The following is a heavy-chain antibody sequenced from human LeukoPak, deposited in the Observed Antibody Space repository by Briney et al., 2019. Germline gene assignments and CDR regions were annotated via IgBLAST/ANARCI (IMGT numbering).Heavy chain of an antibody. Sequence: GGSLRLSCAASGFTFSSYSMIWVRQAPGKGLEWVSSISSSSSYIYYADSVKGRFTISRDNAKNSLYLQMNSLRAEDTAVYYCARVSGYAYYFDYWGQGTLVTVSS. J-gene: IGHJ4*02. CDR3: ARVSGYAYYFDY. D-gene: IGHD5-12*01. CDR1: GFTFSSYS. CDR2: ISSSSSYI. V-gene: IGHV3-21*01.